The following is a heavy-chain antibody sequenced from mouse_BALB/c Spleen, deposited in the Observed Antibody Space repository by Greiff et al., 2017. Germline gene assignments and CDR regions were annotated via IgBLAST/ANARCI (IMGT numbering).Heavy chain of an antibody. CDR1: GYTFTEYI. Sequence: VQLQQSGAELVKPGASVKLSCKASGYTFTEYIIHWVKQRSGQGLGWIGWFYRDSGSIKYNEKFKDKATFTVDTSSSTVYMELSRLTSEDSAVYFCARHETSYYGSSHFDYWGQGTPLTVSA. CDR3: ARHETSYYGSSHFDY. V-gene: IGHV1-62-2*01. CDR2: FYRDSGSI. J-gene: IGHJ2*01. D-gene: IGHD1-1*01.